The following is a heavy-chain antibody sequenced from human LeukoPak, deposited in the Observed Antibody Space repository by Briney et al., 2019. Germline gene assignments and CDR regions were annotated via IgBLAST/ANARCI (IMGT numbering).Heavy chain of an antibody. CDR3: ARVPLIVVVPAALSGDY. Sequence: ASVKVSCKASGYTFTSYGISRVRQAPGQGLEWMGWISAYNGNTNYAQKLQGRVTMTTDTSTSTAYMELRSLRSDDTAVYYCARVPLIVVVPAALSGDYWGQGTLVTVSS. CDR2: ISAYNGNT. D-gene: IGHD2-2*01. CDR1: GYTFTSYG. V-gene: IGHV1-18*04. J-gene: IGHJ4*02.